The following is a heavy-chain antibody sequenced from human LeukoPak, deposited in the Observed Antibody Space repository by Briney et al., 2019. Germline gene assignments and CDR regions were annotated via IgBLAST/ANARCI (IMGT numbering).Heavy chain of an antibody. CDR1: GYSFTSYW. J-gene: IGHJ5*02. D-gene: IGHD2-15*01. Sequence: PGESLKISCKGSGYSFTSYWIGWVRQMPGKGLEWMGIIYPGDSDTRYSPSFQGQVTISADKSISTAYLQWSSLKASDTAMYYCARIYCSGGSCSGYNWFDPWGQGTLVTVSS. CDR2: IYPGDSDT. V-gene: IGHV5-51*01. CDR3: ARIYCSGGSCSGYNWFDP.